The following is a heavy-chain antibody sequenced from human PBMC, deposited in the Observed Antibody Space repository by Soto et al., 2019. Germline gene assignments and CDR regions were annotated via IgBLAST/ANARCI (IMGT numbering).Heavy chain of an antibody. CDR3: ARVAGSYYYGMDV. Sequence: SETLSLTCAVSGGSISSSNWWSWVRQPPGKGLEWIGEIYHSGSTNYNPSLKSRVTISVDKSKNQYSLKLSSVTAADTAVYYCARVAGSYYYGMDVWGQGTTVTVSS. V-gene: IGHV4-4*02. CDR2: IYHSGST. J-gene: IGHJ6*02. CDR1: GGSISSSNW. D-gene: IGHD1-26*01.